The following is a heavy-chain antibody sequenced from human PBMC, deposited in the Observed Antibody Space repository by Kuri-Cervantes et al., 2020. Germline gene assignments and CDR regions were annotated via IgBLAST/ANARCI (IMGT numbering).Heavy chain of an antibody. J-gene: IGHJ1*01. Sequence: GESLKISCAASGFTFSSYWMSWVRQAPGKGLEWVSGVDWNGGNTNYADSVKGRFTISRDNVKNSLFLQMNSLRAEDTALYYCAKDGKYDPEYFQHWGQGTLVTVSS. CDR3: AKDGKYDPEYFQH. CDR2: VDWNGGNT. CDR1: GFTFSSYW. V-gene: IGHV3-20*04. D-gene: IGHD3-16*01.